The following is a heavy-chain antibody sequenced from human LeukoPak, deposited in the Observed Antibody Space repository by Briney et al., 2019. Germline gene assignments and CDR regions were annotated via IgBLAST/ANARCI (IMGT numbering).Heavy chain of an antibody. J-gene: IGHJ6*02. D-gene: IGHD5-18*01. V-gene: IGHV3-48*02. CDR1: RFTFSRYS. CDR2: TSSSDSTK. CDR3: ARVTDTALDYLNGMDV. Sequence: GGSLRLSCAASRFTFSRYSMNWVRQAPGKGLEWVSYTSSSDSTKYYADSVKGRFTISRDNAKNSLYLQMNSLRDEDTAVYYCARVTDTALDYLNGMDVWGQGTTVTVFS.